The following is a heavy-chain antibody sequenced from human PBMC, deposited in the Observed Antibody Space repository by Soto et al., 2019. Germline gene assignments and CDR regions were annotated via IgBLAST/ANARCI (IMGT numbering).Heavy chain of an antibody. CDR1: GCTFSKFL. J-gene: IGHJ4*02. V-gene: IGHV5-51*01. D-gene: IGHD6-13*01. Sequence: VGSLKISFQFSGCTFSKFLIFLVLQLPGKGLEWMGIIYPGDHETRYSPSFHGKVTISADKSINTAYMQWNRIEASDTALYFCERSNSSSKSFDYWGPGALVTVSS. CDR3: ERSNSSSKSFDY. CDR2: IYPGDHET.